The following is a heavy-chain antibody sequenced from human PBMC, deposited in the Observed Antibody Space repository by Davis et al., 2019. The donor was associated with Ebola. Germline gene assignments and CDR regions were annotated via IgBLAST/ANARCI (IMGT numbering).Heavy chain of an antibody. V-gene: IGHV3-23*01. CDR3: TSSAVAGTYDY. Sequence: GESLKISCAASGFTFSSYAMSWVRQAPGKGLEWVSAISGSGGSTYYADSVKGRFTISRDNSKNTAYLQMNSLKTEDTAVYYCTSSAVAGTYDYWGQGTLVTVSS. CDR2: ISGSGGST. J-gene: IGHJ4*02. CDR1: GFTFSSYA. D-gene: IGHD6-19*01.